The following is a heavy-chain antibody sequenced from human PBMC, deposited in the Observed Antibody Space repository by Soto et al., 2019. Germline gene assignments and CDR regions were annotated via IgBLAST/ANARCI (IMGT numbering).Heavy chain of an antibody. V-gene: IGHV4-34*01. CDR3: ARGPRLRVVVVAATKYNWFDP. D-gene: IGHD2-15*01. CDR1: GGSFSGYY. Sequence: TSETLSLTCAVYGGSFSGYYWSWIRQPPGKGLEWIGEINHSGSTNYNPSLKSRVTISVDTSKNQFSLKLSSVTAADTAVYYCARGPRLRVVVVAATKYNWFDPWGQGTLVTVSS. J-gene: IGHJ5*02. CDR2: INHSGST.